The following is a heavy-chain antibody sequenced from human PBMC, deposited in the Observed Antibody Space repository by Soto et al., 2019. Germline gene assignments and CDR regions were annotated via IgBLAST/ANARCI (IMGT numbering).Heavy chain of an antibody. CDR3: ARMVSIGYCSSTSCYHSWFDP. Sequence: ASVKVSFKASGYTFTGYYMHWLRQAPGQGLEWMGWINPNSGGTNYAQKFQSWVTMTRDTSISTAYMELSRLRSDDTAVYYCARMVSIGYCSSTSCYHSWFDPWGQGTLVTVSS. CDR2: INPNSGGT. V-gene: IGHV1-2*04. J-gene: IGHJ5*02. D-gene: IGHD2-2*01. CDR1: GYTFTGYY.